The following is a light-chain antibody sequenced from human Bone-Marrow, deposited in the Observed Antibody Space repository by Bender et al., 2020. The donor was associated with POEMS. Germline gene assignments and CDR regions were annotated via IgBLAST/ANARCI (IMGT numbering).Light chain of an antibody. V-gene: IGLV3-21*02. J-gene: IGLJ2*01. CDR1: NIGSKS. CDR3: QVWDGSNDQVV. Sequence: SSVLTQPPSVSVAPGQTARITCGGNNIGSKSVHWYQQRPGQAPALVVYADSDRPSGIPDRFSGSNFGNTATLTISRVEAGDEADYYCQVWDGSNDQVVFGGGTKVTVL. CDR2: ADS.